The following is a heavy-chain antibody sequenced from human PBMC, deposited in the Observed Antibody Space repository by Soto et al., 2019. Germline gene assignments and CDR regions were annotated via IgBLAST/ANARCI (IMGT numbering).Heavy chain of an antibody. Sequence: SETLSLTCAVYGGSFSGYYWNWIPQPPGKGLEWIGEIIHSGSTNYNPSLKSRVAISVDTSKNQFSLKLSSVTAADTAVYFCARSALGGYDRGAYFDYWGRGTLVTVSS. J-gene: IGHJ4*02. CDR1: GGSFSGYY. D-gene: IGHD5-12*01. CDR3: ARSALGGYDRGAYFDY. V-gene: IGHV4-34*12. CDR2: IIHSGST.